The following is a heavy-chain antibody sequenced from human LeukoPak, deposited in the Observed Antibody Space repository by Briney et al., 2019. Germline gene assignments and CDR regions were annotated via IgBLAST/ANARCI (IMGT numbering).Heavy chain of an antibody. J-gene: IGHJ4*02. D-gene: IGHD3-22*01. CDR2: IGVSGGST. Sequence: GGSLRLSCAASGLTFSNYWMSWVRQAPGKGLEWVSTIGVSGGSTFYADSVKGRFTNSGDNSKNTLYLQMNSLRVEDTAVYYCAKGYYDSTGYPLRPSFDYWGQGTLVTVSS. V-gene: IGHV3-23*01. CDR1: GLTFSNYW. CDR3: AKGYYDSTGYPLRPSFDY.